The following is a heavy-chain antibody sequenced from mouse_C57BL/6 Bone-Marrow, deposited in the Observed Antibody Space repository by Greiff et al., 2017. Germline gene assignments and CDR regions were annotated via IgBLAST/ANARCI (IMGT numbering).Heavy chain of an antibody. V-gene: IGHV1-76*01. CDR3: ARRDYYGSSDY. Sequence: QVQLQQSGAELVRPGASVKLSCKASGYTFTDYYINWVKQRPGPGLEWIARIYPGSGNTYYNEKFKGKATLTAAKSSSTAYMQLSSLTSEDSAVYFCARRDYYGSSDYWGQGTTLTVSS. D-gene: IGHD1-1*01. CDR1: GYTFTDYY. J-gene: IGHJ2*01. CDR2: IYPGSGNT.